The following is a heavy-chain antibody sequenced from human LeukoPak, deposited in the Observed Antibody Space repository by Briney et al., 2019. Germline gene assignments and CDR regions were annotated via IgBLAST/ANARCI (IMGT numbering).Heavy chain of an antibody. CDR3: ASYGSGRQHADY. J-gene: IGHJ4*02. CDR2: ISSSSSYI. D-gene: IGHD3-10*01. Sequence: GGSLRLSCEASGFSVSSNYMTWVRQAPGKGLEWVSSISSSSSYIYYADSVKGRFTISRDNAKNSLYLQMNSLRAEDTAVYYCASYGSGRQHADYWGQGTLVTVSS. CDR1: GFSVSSNY. V-gene: IGHV3-21*01.